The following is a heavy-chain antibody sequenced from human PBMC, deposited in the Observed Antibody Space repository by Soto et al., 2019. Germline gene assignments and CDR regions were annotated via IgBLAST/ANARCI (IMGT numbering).Heavy chain of an antibody. CDR3: AVFPAGPLDT. Sequence: SETLSLTCDVSGGSINIVNWWSGVRQPPGKGLEWIGEVFHRGYTKYNPSLESRVTISVDKSKSQFSLSLKSLTVADTAVYYCAVFPAGPLDTWGRAILVTVSS. CDR1: GGSINIVNW. V-gene: IGHV4-4*02. J-gene: IGHJ5*02. CDR2: VFHRGYT.